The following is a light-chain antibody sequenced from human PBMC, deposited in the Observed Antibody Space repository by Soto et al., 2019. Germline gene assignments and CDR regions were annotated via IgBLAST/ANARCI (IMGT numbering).Light chain of an antibody. J-gene: IGKJ5*01. CDR1: QSVTSNY. CDR2: GAS. Sequence: EIVLTQSPGTLSLSPGEGATLSCRASQSVTSNYLAWYQQRPGQAPRLLIYGASSRATVIPDRFSGGGSGTDFTLTISRLEPEDFAVYYCQQYGSSSPTTFGQGTRLEIE. CDR3: QQYGSSSPTT. V-gene: IGKV3-20*01.